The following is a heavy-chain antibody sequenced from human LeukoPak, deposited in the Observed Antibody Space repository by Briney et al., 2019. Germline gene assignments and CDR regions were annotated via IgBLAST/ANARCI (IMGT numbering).Heavy chain of an antibody. CDR2: VSGSGTSI. CDR1: GFAFTNYE. J-gene: IGHJ4*02. V-gene: IGHV3-48*03. D-gene: IGHD6-19*01. CDR3: ATNVPGTPHFSS. Sequence: GGSLRLSCAASGFAFTNYEMNWVRQAPGKGLEWVSYVSGSGTSIFYEDSVKGRFTISRDNAKNSLYLQMNSLRAEDTAVYYCATNVPGTPHFSSWGQGTLVTVSS.